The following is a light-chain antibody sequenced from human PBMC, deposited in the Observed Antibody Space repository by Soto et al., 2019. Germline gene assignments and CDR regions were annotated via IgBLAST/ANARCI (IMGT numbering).Light chain of an antibody. J-gene: IGKJ4*01. CDR1: QSISSW. CDR3: QQYDNYQPLT. CDR2: DAS. V-gene: IGKV1-5*01. Sequence: DIPMTQCPSTMSASVGDRVTITCRTSQSISSWLAWYQQKPGKAPKLLIFDASSLESGTPSRFSGRRSGTQFTLTINGLQPDDFATYYCQQYDNYQPLTFGRGTKVDIK.